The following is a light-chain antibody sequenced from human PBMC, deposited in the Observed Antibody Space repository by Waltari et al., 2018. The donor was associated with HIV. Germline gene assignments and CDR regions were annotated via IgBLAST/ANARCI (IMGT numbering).Light chain of an antibody. CDR1: QNILYSSNNKNY. J-gene: IGKJ4*01. CDR3: QQYYRTPLT. CDR2: WAS. V-gene: IGKV4-1*01. Sequence: IVLTQSPESLAVSLGERATINCKASQNILYSSNNKNYLAWYQQKPGQPPKLLISWASNRKSGVPDRSSGSGSGTDFTLIINSLQAEDVAVYFCQQYYRTPLTFGGGTKVEIK.